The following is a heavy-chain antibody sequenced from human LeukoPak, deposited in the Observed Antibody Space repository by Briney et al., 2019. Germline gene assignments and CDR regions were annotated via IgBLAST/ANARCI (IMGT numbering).Heavy chain of an antibody. V-gene: IGHV3-30*18. Sequence: PGGSLRLSCAASGFTFSSYGMHWVRQAPGKGLEWVAVISYDGSNKYYADSVKGRFTISRDNSKNTLYLQMNSLRAEDTAVYYCAKDYSGLLLDYYGMDVWGQGTTVTVSS. J-gene: IGHJ6*02. D-gene: IGHD2-21*02. CDR2: ISYDGSNK. CDR1: GFTFSSYG. CDR3: AKDYSGLLLDYYGMDV.